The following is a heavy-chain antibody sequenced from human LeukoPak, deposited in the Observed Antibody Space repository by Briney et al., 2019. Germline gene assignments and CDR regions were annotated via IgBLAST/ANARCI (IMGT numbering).Heavy chain of an antibody. Sequence: VAPVKVSCKASGYTFTGYYMHWVRQAPGQGFEWMGWINPKSGATDYSQKFQGRVTLTRDTSIAAAYMELSNLRSDDTAVYYCVRAGPAAPLDYWGQGTLVTVSP. CDR2: INPKSGAT. CDR1: GYTFTGYY. CDR3: VRAGPAAPLDY. V-gene: IGHV1-2*02. J-gene: IGHJ4*02. D-gene: IGHD2-15*01.